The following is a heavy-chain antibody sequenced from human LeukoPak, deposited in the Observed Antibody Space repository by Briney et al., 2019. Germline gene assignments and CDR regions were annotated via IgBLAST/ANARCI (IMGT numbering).Heavy chain of an antibody. CDR3: ARLKRAYGSGSCLFDY. Sequence: SETLSLTCTVSGGSISSYYWSWIRQPPGKGLEWIGYIYTSGSTNYNPSLKSRVTISVDTSKNQFSLKLSSVTAADTAVYYCARLKRAYGSGSCLFDYWGQGTLVTVSS. CDR2: IYTSGST. D-gene: IGHD3-10*01. V-gene: IGHV4-4*09. J-gene: IGHJ4*02. CDR1: GGSISSYY.